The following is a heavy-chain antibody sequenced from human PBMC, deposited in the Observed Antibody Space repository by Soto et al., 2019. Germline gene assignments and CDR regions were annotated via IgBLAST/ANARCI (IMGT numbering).Heavy chain of an antibody. D-gene: IGHD4-17*01. V-gene: IGHV3-30-3*01. Sequence: QVQLVESGGGVVQPGRSLRLSCAASGFTFSSYAMPWVRQAPGKGLEWVAVISYDGSNKYYADSVKGRFTISRDNSKNTLYLQMNSLRAEDTAVSYCARDSLTTVVTAWGNWFDPWGQGTLVTVSS. CDR1: GFTFSSYA. CDR3: ARDSLTTVVTAWGNWFDP. J-gene: IGHJ5*02. CDR2: ISYDGSNK.